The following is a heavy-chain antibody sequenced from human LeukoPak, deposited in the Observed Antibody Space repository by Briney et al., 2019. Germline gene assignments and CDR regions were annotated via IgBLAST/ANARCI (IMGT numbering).Heavy chain of an antibody. CDR2: IYYSGST. CDR1: GGSISSYY. V-gene: IGHV4-59*08. J-gene: IGHJ4*02. Sequence: SETLSLTCTVSGGSISSYYWSWIRQPPGKGLEWIGYIYYSGSTNYNPSLKSRVTISVDTSKNQFSPKLSSVTAADTAVYYCARRGSGWYSYYFDYWGQGTLVTVSS. D-gene: IGHD6-19*01. CDR3: ARRGSGWYSYYFDY.